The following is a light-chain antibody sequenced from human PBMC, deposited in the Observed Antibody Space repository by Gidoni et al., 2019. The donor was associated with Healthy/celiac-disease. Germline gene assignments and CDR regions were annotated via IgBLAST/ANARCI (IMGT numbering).Light chain of an antibody. CDR1: QSISMY. CDR3: LQSYSTPLT. CDR2: AAS. Sequence: IKLPKSPSSLSASVGDGVTIPCRASQSISMYLAWYQQKPGKAPKLLIYAASSLQSGVPSRFSGSGSGTDFTLTISSLQPEDFATYYCLQSYSTPLTFGGGTKVEIK. V-gene: IGKV1-39*01. J-gene: IGKJ4*01.